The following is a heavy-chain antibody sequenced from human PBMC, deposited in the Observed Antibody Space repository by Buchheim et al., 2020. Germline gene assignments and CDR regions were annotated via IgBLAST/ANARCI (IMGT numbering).Heavy chain of an antibody. Sequence: VQLQESGPGLVKPSQTLSLTCTVSGGSISSGGYYWNWIRHHPGKGLEWIGEINHSGSTNYNPSLKSRVTISVDTSKNQFSLKLSSVTAADTAVYYCARGPLWFGELLPYYWGQGTL. V-gene: IGHV4-31*03. CDR1: GGSISSGGYY. D-gene: IGHD3-10*01. CDR3: ARGPLWFGELLPYY. J-gene: IGHJ4*02. CDR2: INHSGST.